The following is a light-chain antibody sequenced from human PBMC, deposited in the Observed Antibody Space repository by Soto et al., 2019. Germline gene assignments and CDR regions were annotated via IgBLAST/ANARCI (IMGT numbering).Light chain of an antibody. CDR3: QQANSFPLT. Sequence: DIQVTQSPSSVSASVGDRVTITCRASQDINNWLAWYQQKPVKGPKLLSYTTSHLQSGVTSRFSGNGSGPDFTLTISSLQPEDVATYDCQQANSFPLTFGGGTKVEIK. CDR1: QDINNW. CDR2: TTS. V-gene: IGKV1D-12*01. J-gene: IGKJ4*01.